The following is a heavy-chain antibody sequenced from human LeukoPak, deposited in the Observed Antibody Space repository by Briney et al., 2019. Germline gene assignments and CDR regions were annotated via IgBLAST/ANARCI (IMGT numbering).Heavy chain of an antibody. CDR2: ISSSGSTI. CDR1: GFSFGDYG. J-gene: IGHJ6*04. D-gene: IGHD3-10*02. CDR3: AELGITMIGGV. V-gene: IGHV3-48*03. Sequence: GGSLRLSCAASGFSFGDYGMNWVRQAPGKGLEWVSYISSSGSTIYYADSVKGRFTISRDNAKNSLYLQMNSLRAEDTAVYYCAELGITMIGGVWGKGTTVTISS.